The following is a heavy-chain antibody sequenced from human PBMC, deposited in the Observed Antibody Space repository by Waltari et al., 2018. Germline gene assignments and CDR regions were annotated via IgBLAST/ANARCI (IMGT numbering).Heavy chain of an antibody. V-gene: IGHV3-74*01. CDR2: IGNDETSI. Sequence: EERLLESGGGLIQPGDSLILSCAGSGSRFMNYLRNLVPQAQGKGLVWVARIGNDETSISYADSVKGRLTISRDNAKNTVYLQMKRLRVEDTAVYYCARLAPRTYRSPVPGRHYYYGMDVWGQGTTVTVSS. D-gene: IGHD3-10*01. CDR3: ARLAPRTYRSPVPGRHYYYGMDV. J-gene: IGHJ6*02. CDR1: GSRFMNYL.